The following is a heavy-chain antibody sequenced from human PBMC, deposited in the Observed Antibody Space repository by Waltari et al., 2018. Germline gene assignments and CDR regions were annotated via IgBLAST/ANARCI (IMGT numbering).Heavy chain of an antibody. CDR2: IDTDGSST. V-gene: IGHV3-74*01. Sequence: EVQLVESGGGLGQPGGSLRLSCSASGLTLSYYWMFWVRQAPGKGLEWVSEIDTDGSSTTYADSVKGRFTMTRDDAKNTLYLQLDSLRAEDTAVYYCARGGYTHALDYWGQGTLVAVSS. D-gene: IGHD5-18*01. CDR3: ARGGYTHALDY. CDR1: GLTLSYYW. J-gene: IGHJ4*02.